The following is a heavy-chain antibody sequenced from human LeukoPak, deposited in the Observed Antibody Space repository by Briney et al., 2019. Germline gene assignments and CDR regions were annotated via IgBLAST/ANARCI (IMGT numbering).Heavy chain of an antibody. Sequence: GGSLRLSCAASGFTFSSYAMHWVRQAPGKGLEWVAVISYDGSDKYYADSVKGRFTISRDSSKNTLYLQMNSLRAEDTAVYYCAKVSLHMDCSGGSCYPYYYYMDVWGKGTTVTVSS. V-gene: IGHV3-30*18. J-gene: IGHJ6*03. CDR3: AKVSLHMDCSGGSCYPYYYYMDV. D-gene: IGHD2-15*01. CDR1: GFTFSSYA. CDR2: ISYDGSDK.